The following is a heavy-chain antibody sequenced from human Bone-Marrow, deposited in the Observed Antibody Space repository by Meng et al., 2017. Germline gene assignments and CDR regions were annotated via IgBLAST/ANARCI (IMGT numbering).Heavy chain of an antibody. CDR1: GGSVSSGPYY. V-gene: IGHV4-61*01. J-gene: IGHJ4*02. Sequence: QVKLPESGPGLVRPSATLSLTCTVSGGSVSSGPYYWTWVRQPPGKGLEWIGYKFHDGTTNYNPSLKSRVTMSVDASKKQFSLNLSSVTAADTAVYYCARDNMGSIDYWGQGTLVTVSS. CDR2: KFHDGTT. D-gene: IGHD1-26*01. CDR3: ARDNMGSIDY.